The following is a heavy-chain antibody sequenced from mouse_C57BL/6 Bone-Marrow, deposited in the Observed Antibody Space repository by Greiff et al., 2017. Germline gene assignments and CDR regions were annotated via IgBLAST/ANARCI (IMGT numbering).Heavy chain of an antibody. CDR3: ARYSYDCGSSYDWYFDV. J-gene: IGHJ1*03. Sequence: QVQLQQSGAELVRPGASVTLSCKASGYTFTDYEMHWVKQTPVHGLEWIGAIDPETGGTAYNQKFKGKAILTADKSSSTAYMELRSLTSEDSAVYYCARYSYDCGSSYDWYFDVWGTGTTVTVAS. V-gene: IGHV1-15*01. CDR1: GYTFTDYE. CDR2: IDPETGGT. D-gene: IGHD1-1*01.